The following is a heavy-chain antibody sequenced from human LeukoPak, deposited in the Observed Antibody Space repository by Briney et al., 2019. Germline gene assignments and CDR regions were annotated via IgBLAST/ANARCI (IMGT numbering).Heavy chain of an antibody. V-gene: IGHV1-2*06. CDR1: GYTFTGYY. CDR2: INPNSGGT. Sequence: ASVKVSCKASGYTFTGYYMHWVRQAPGQGLELMGRINPNSGGTNYAQKFQGRVTMTRDTSISTAYMELSRLRSDDTAVYYCARELQDDAFDIWGQGTMVTVSS. D-gene: IGHD4-11*01. J-gene: IGHJ3*02. CDR3: ARELQDDAFDI.